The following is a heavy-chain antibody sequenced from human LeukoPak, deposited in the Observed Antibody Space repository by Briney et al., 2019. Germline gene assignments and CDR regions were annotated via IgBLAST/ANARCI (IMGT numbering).Heavy chain of an antibody. CDR1: GFTFSSYG. D-gene: IGHD3-22*01. CDR3: ARDLDYYDSSGYLTY. J-gene: IGHJ4*02. V-gene: IGHV3-33*01. CDR2: IWYDGSNK. Sequence: GGSLRLSCAASGFTFSSYGMHWVRQAPGKGLEWVAVIWYDGSNKYYADSVKGRFTISRDNSKNTLYLQMNSLRAEDTAVYYCARDLDYYDSSGYLTYWGQGTLVTVSS.